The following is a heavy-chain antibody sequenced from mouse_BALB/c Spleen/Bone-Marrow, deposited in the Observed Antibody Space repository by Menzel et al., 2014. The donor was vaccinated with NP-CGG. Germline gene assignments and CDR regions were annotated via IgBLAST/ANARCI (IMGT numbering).Heavy chain of an antibody. D-gene: IGHD1-1*01. CDR3: ARYPSYYYGYAMDY. CDR1: GFTFSSYT. J-gene: IGHJ4*01. Sequence: EVQVVESGGGLVKPGGSLKLSCAASGFTFSSYTMSWVRQTPEKRLEWVATISSGGGNTYYPDSEKGRFTISRDNAKNNLYLQMSSLRSEDTALYYCARYPSYYYGYAMDYWGQGTSVTVSS. V-gene: IGHV5-9*03. CDR2: ISSGGGNT.